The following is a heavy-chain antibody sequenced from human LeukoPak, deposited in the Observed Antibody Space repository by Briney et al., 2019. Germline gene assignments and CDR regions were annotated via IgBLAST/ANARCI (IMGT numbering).Heavy chain of an antibody. V-gene: IGHV3-33*01. CDR3: ARDSLEYYDFWSGYTKSYYYYGMDV. CDR2: IWYDGSNK. CDR1: GFTFSSYG. Sequence: GRSLRLSCAASGFTFSSYGMHWVRQAPGMGLEWVAVIWYDGSNKYYADSVKGRFTISRDNSKNTLYLQMNSLRAEDTAVYYCARDSLEYYDFWSGYTKSYYYYGMDVWGQGTTVTVSS. J-gene: IGHJ6*02. D-gene: IGHD3-3*01.